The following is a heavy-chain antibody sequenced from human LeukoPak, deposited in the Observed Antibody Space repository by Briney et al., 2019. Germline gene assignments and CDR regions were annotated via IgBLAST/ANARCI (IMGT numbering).Heavy chain of an antibody. D-gene: IGHD3-3*01. Sequence: SETLSLTCTVSGGSISSYYWSWIRQPPGKGLEWIGYIYYSGSTNYNPTLKSRVTISVDTSKNQFSLKLSSVTAADTAVYYCARHSAEYYDFCSGYFGDAFDIWGQGTMVTVSS. V-gene: IGHV4-59*08. CDR2: IYYSGST. CDR3: ARHSAEYYDFCSGYFGDAFDI. CDR1: GGSISSYY. J-gene: IGHJ3*02.